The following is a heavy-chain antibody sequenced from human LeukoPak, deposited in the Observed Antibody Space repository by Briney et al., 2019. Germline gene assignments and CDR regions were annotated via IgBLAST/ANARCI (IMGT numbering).Heavy chain of an antibody. CDR2: INPNSGGT. V-gene: IGHV1-2*02. CDR1: GYTFTVYY. D-gene: IGHD2-15*01. J-gene: IGHJ4*02. Sequence: GASVKVSCKASGYTFTVYYIHWVRQAPGQGREWMGWINPNSGGTNYAQKFQGRVTMTWDTSIRTAYMELSRLTSDDTAVYYCARLVGYCSGGSCYEYWGQGTLVTVSS. CDR3: ARLVGYCSGGSCYEY.